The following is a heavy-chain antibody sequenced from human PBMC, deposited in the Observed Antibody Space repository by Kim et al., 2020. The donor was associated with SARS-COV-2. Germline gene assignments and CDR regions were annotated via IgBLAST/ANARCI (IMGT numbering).Heavy chain of an antibody. D-gene: IGHD6-19*01. CDR3: ARGITVADDAFDI. Sequence: AHSVKVRFTLSRDNSQNTLYLQMNSLRAEDTAVYYCARGITVADDAFDIWGQGTMVTVSS. V-gene: IGHV3-33*01. J-gene: IGHJ3*02.